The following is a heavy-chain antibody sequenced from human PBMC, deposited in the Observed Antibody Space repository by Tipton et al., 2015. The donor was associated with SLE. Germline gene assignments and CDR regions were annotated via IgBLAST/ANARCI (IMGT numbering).Heavy chain of an antibody. J-gene: IGHJ4*02. CDR2: VFYTGST. Sequence: TLSLTCTVSGVSFSSYYWSWFRQSPGKRLEWIGYVFYTGSTKYNPSLDSRVTISVDTSKNQFSLKLGSVTAVDTAIYYCAGGLAVAGTRDYWGQGTLVTVSS. V-gene: IGHV4-59*01. CDR1: GVSFSSYY. CDR3: AGGLAVAGTRDY. D-gene: IGHD6-19*01.